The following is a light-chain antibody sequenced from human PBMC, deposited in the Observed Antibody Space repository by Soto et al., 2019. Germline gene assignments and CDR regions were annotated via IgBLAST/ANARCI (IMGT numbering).Light chain of an antibody. CDR3: SSYTVDVAPYV. J-gene: IGLJ1*01. Sequence: QSVLPQPASVSGSPGQSITISCSGTNNDLGNEYNSVSWYPQHPGKAPKLMIYEVTNRPSGVSSRFSGSKSGSTASPTISGLQAGNEADYYCSSYTVDVAPYVFGTGTKVTVL. CDR2: EVT. CDR1: NNDLGNEYNS. V-gene: IGLV2-14*03.